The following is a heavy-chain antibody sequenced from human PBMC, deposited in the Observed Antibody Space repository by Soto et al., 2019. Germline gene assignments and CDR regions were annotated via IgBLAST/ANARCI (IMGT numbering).Heavy chain of an antibody. V-gene: IGHV5-51*01. Sequence: PGESLKISCKGSGYSFTSYWIGWVRQMPGKGLEWMGIIYPGDSDTRYSPSFQGQVTTSADKSISTAYLQWSSLKASDTAMYYCASPDYYDSSGYYYVAYWGQGTLVTVSS. D-gene: IGHD3-22*01. CDR3: ASPDYYDSSGYYYVAY. CDR1: GYSFTSYW. J-gene: IGHJ4*02. CDR2: IYPGDSDT.